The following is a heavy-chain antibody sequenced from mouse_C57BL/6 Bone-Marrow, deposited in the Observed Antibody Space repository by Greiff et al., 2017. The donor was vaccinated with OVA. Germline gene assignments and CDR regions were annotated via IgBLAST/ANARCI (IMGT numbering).Heavy chain of an antibody. CDR3: ARGSSGYD. Sequence: QVQLQQPGAELVKPGASVKLSCKASGYTFTSYWMPWVNQRPGKGLEWIGEIDPADSYTNYNQKFKGKATLTVDTSSSTAYMQLSSLTSEDSAVYYCARGSSGYDWGQGTTLTVSS. J-gene: IGHJ2*01. V-gene: IGHV1-50*01. CDR2: IDPADSYT. CDR1: GYTFTSYW. D-gene: IGHD3-2*02.